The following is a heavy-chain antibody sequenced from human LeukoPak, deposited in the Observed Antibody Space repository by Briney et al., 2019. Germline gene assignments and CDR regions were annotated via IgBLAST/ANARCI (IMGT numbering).Heavy chain of an antibody. Sequence: PSETPSLTCTVSGGSISSYYWSWIRQPPGKGLEWIGYIYYSGSTNYNPSLKSRVTISVDTSKNQFSLKLSSVTAADTAVYYCARAEWELPYFDYWGQGTLVTVSS. CDR1: GGSISSYY. CDR3: ARAEWELPYFDY. V-gene: IGHV4-59*01. D-gene: IGHD1-26*01. J-gene: IGHJ4*02. CDR2: IYYSGST.